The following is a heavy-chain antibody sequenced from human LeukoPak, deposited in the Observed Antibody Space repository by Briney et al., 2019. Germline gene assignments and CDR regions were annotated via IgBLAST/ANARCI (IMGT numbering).Heavy chain of an antibody. CDR1: GFTFSSYG. D-gene: IGHD7-27*01. V-gene: IGHV3-30*18. Sequence: GRSLRLSCAASGFTFSSYGMHWVRQAPGKGLEWVAVISYDGSNKYYADSVKGRFTISSDNSKNTLYLQMNSLRAEDTAVYYCAKDGGELGIDYWGQATRVAVSS. CDR2: ISYDGSNK. CDR3: AKDGGELGIDY. J-gene: IGHJ4*02.